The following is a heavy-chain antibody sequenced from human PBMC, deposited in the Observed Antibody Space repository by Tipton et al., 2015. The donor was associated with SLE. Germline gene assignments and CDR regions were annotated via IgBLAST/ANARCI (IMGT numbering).Heavy chain of an antibody. CDR2: IYYSGST. CDR3: ARDSGSYFDY. CDR1: RFTFSSYA. J-gene: IGHJ4*02. D-gene: IGHD1-26*01. Sequence: LRLSCAASRFTFSSYAMHWIRQPPGKGLEWIGYIYYSGSTNYNPSLKSRVTISEDTSKNQFSLKLSSVTAADTAVYYCARDSGSYFDYWGQGTLVTVSS. V-gene: IGHV4-59*01.